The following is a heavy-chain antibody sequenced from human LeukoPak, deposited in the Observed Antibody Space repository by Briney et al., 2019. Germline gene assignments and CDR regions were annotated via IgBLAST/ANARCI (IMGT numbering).Heavy chain of an antibody. Sequence: PGRSLRLSCAASGSTFSSYGMHWVRQAPGKGLEWVAVIWYDGSNKYYADSVKGRFTISRDNSKNTLYLQMNSLRAEDTAVYYCARIGIAAAVGSFWGQGTLVTVSS. CDR3: ARIGIAAAVGSF. CDR2: IWYDGSNK. J-gene: IGHJ4*02. D-gene: IGHD6-13*01. CDR1: GSTFSSYG. V-gene: IGHV3-33*01.